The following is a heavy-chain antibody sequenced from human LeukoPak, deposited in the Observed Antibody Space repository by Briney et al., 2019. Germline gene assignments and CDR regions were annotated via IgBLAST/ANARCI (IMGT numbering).Heavy chain of an antibody. Sequence: PSETLSLTCTVSGGSISSGDYYWSWIRQPPGKGLEWIGYIYYSGSTYYNPSLKSRVTISVDTSKNQFSLKLSSVTAADTAVYYCARVSMVRGVTFDYWGQGTLVAVSS. CDR1: GGSISSGDYY. V-gene: IGHV4-30-4*01. CDR3: ARVSMVRGVTFDY. J-gene: IGHJ4*02. CDR2: IYYSGST. D-gene: IGHD3-10*01.